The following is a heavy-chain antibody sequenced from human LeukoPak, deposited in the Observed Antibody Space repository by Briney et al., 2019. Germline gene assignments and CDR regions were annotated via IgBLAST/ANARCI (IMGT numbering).Heavy chain of an antibody. Sequence: ASVKVSCKASGYTFTDYHIHWVRQAPGQGLEWMGWISAYNGNTNYAQKLQGRVTMTTDTSTSTAYMELSSLRSEDTAVYYCARDPRSIAAAGANFDYWGQGTLVIVSS. CDR3: ARDPRSIAAAGANFDY. J-gene: IGHJ4*02. D-gene: IGHD6-13*01. CDR2: ISAYNGNT. V-gene: IGHV1-18*04. CDR1: GYTFTDYH.